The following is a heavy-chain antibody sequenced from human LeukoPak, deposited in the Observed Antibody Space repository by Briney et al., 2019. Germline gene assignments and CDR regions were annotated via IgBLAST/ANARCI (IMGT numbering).Heavy chain of an antibody. V-gene: IGHV3-30-3*01. J-gene: IGHJ4*02. Sequence: GGSLRLSCAASGFTFSSYAMHWVRQAPGKGLEWVAVILYDGSNKYYADSVKGRFTISRDNSKNTLYLQMNSLRVEDTAVYYCARGRGADYGGNSGYFDYWGQGTLVTVSS. CDR2: ILYDGSNK. CDR1: GFTFSSYA. D-gene: IGHD4-23*01. CDR3: ARGRGADYGGNSGYFDY.